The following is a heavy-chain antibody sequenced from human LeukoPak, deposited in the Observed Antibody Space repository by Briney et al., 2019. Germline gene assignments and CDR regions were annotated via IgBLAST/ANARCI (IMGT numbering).Heavy chain of an antibody. V-gene: IGHV1-69*05. CDR2: IIPIFGTS. CDR3: ARGLDASMETAYDY. CDR1: GGSFNAYA. J-gene: IGHJ4*02. Sequence: ASVKVSCKASGGSFNAYAISWVRQAPGQGLEWMGGIIPIFGTSNYAQKLQGRVTISTDESTSTAYMEVSSLRSEDTAIYYCARGLDASMETAYDYWGQGTLVPVSS. D-gene: IGHD5-18*01.